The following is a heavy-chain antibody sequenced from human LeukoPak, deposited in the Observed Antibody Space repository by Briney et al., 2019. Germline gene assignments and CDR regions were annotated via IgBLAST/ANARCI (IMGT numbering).Heavy chain of an antibody. J-gene: IGHJ4*02. CDR2: ISYDGSNK. D-gene: IGHD2-15*01. Sequence: PGGSLRLSCAASGFTFSSYGMHWVRQAPGKGLEWVAVISYDGSNKYYADSVKGRFTISRDNSKNTLYLQMNSLRAEDTAVYYCAKGSGVVAATPGLPLTTHDANYFDYWGQGTLVTVSS. V-gene: IGHV3-30*18. CDR1: GFTFSSYG. CDR3: AKGSGVVAATPGLPLTTHDANYFDY.